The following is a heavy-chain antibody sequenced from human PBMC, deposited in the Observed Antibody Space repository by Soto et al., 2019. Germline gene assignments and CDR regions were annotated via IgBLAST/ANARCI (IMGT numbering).Heavy chain of an antibody. CDR3: AKEGIAYCGGDCSDDAFDI. CDR2: ISYDGSNK. Sequence: GGSLRLSCAASGFTFSSYGMHWVRQAPGKGLEWVAVISYDGSNKYYADSVKGRFTISRDNSKNTLYLQMNSLRAEDTAVYYCAKEGIAYCGGDCSDDAFDIWGQGTMVTV. D-gene: IGHD2-21*02. J-gene: IGHJ3*02. CDR1: GFTFSSYG. V-gene: IGHV3-30*18.